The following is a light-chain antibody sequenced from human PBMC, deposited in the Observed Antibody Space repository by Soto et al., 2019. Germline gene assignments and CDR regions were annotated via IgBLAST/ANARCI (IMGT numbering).Light chain of an antibody. Sequence: QLTQSPSSLSASVGARVTITCRASQGISSSLAWYQQKPGKAPRLLIYAASTLQSGVPSRFSGSGSGTEFTLTISSLQPDDFATYYCQQYNNYWTFGQGTKVDIK. J-gene: IGKJ1*01. CDR3: QQYNNYWT. CDR2: AAS. V-gene: IGKV1-9*01. CDR1: QGISSS.